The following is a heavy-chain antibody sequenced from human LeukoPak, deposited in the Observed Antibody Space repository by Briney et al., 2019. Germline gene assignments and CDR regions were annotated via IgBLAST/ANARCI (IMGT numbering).Heavy chain of an antibody. V-gene: IGHV1-8*02. CDR2: INPNSGNT. CDR1: GYTFTGYY. D-gene: IGHD2-15*01. Sequence: ASVKVSCKASGYTFTGYYMHWVRQAPGQGLEWMGWINPNSGNTGYAQKFQGRVTMTRNTSISTAYMELSSLRSEDTAVYYCARGGGYCSGGSCYSRDPFDYWGQGTLVTVSS. J-gene: IGHJ4*02. CDR3: ARGGGYCSGGSCYSRDPFDY.